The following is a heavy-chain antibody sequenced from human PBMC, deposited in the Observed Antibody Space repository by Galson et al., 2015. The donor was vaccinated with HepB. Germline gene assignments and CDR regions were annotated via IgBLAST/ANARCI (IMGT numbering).Heavy chain of an antibody. CDR1: GFSLSTSGAG. D-gene: IGHD2/OR15-2a*01. J-gene: IGHJ4*02. V-gene: IGHV2-5*01. CDR2: IYWSDDK. CDR3: AHKLMGTTGRGGPFDY. Sequence: PALVKPTQTLTLTCTFSGFSLSTSGAGVGWIRQPPGKALEWLALIYWSDDKRYSPSLKSRVTITKDTSKNQVVLTMTNMDPVDTATYYCAHKLMGTTGRGGPFDYWGQGTLVTVSS.